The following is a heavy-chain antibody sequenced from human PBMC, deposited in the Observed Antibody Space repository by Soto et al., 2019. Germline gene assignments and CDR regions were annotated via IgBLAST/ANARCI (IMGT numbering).Heavy chain of an antibody. CDR2: IIPIFGTA. CDR3: ERAKEVGGNSGLSPPFYY. D-gene: IGHD3-16*01. Sequence: QVQLVQSGAEVKKPGSSVKVSCKASGGTFSSYAISWVRQAPGQGLEWMGGIIPIFGTANYAQKFQGRVKMTADNSTSTAYTELSSLRSEDTAVYYCERAKEVGGNSGLSPPFYYWGQGTLVTVSS. V-gene: IGHV1-69*06. CDR1: GGTFSSYA. J-gene: IGHJ4*02.